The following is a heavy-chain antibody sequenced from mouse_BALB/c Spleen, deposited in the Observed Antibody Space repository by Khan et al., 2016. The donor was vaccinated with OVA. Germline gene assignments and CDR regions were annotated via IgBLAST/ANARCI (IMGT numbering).Heavy chain of an antibody. J-gene: IGHJ3*01. V-gene: IGHV5-17*02. Sequence: EVMLVESGGGLVQPGGSRKLSCAASGFTFSSFGMHWVRQAPEKGLEWVAYISSDSITLYYADTVKGRVTISRDNPRNTLFLQMTSLRSEDTAIYYCARGNWAWFAYWGQGTLVTVSA. CDR1: GFTFSSFG. CDR2: ISSDSITL. D-gene: IGHD2-1*01. CDR3: ARGNWAWFAY.